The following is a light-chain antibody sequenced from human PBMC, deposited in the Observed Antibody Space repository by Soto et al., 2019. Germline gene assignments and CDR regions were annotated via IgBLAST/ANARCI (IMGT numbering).Light chain of an antibody. CDR1: QSVSSN. CDR3: QQYGSSTWT. Sequence: EIVMTQSPATLSVSPGERATLSCRASQSVSSNLAWYQQKPGQAPSLLIYGASTRATGTPARFSGSGSGTEFTLTISSLQSEDFAVYYCQQYGSSTWTFGQGTKVEIK. J-gene: IGKJ1*01. V-gene: IGKV3-15*01. CDR2: GAS.